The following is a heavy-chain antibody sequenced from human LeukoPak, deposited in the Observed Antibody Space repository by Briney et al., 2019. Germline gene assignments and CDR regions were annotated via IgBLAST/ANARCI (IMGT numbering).Heavy chain of an antibody. J-gene: IGHJ4*02. V-gene: IGHV1-2*02. D-gene: IGHD6-6*01. CDR3: AKLGWYSSSPTFDY. CDR1: GYTVTGYD. Sequence: ASVTVSCKASGYTVTGYDMHWVRQAPGQGLGWMGWINPNSGGTNNAQKFQGRGTMTRDTSISTAYMELSRLRSDDTAVYYCAKLGWYSSSPTFDYWGQGTLVTVSS. CDR2: INPNSGGT.